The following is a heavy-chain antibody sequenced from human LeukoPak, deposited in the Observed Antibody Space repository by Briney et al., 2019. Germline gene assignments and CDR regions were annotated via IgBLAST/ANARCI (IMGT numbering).Heavy chain of an antibody. CDR1: GGSISSSSYY. J-gene: IGHJ4*02. CDR3: ANSIDFDYGDYYFDY. Sequence: SETLSLTCTVSGGSISSSSYYWGWIRQSPGKGLEWIGSIYYSGSTYYNPSLKSRVTISVDTSKNQFSLKLSSVTAADTAVYYCANSIDFDYGDYYFDYWGQGALVTISS. V-gene: IGHV4-39*01. CDR2: IYYSGST. D-gene: IGHD4-17*01.